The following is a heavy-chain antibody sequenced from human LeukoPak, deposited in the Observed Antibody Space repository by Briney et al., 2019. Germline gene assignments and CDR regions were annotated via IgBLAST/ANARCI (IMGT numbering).Heavy chain of an antibody. D-gene: IGHD2-15*01. J-gene: IGHJ4*02. CDR3: ARHLVVAASSFDF. CDR1: GGSISSYY. CDR2: IYYSGSS. Sequence: SETLSLTCTVSGGSISSYYWSWIRQPPGKGLEWIGYIYYSGSSNYNPSLKSRVSISVDTSKNQFSLKLTSVTAADTAVYYCARHLVVAASSFDFWGQGILVTASS. V-gene: IGHV4-59*08.